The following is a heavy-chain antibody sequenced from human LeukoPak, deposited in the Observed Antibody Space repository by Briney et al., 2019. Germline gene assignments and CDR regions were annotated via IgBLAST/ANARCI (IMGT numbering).Heavy chain of an antibody. J-gene: IGHJ4*02. CDR1: GGSISSGGYY. CDR2: IYYSGGT. V-gene: IGHV4-31*03. CDR3: ARGRIAAAGTENVDY. Sequence: PSQTLSLTCTVSGGSISSGGYYWSWIRQHPGKGLEWIGYIYYSGGTYYNPSLKSRVTISVDTSKNQFSLKLSSVTAADTAVYYCARGRIAAAGTENVDYWGQGTLVTVSS. D-gene: IGHD6-13*01.